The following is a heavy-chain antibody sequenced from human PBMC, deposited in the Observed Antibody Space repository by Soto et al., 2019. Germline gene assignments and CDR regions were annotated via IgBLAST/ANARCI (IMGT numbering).Heavy chain of an antibody. CDR1: GYTFTIYG. Sequence: QVQLVQSGGEVKKPGASVKVSCKASGYTFTIYGINWVRQAPGQGLEWMGWISPDNGNTNYAQKLEARVTMTTDTSTSTAYMELRSLRSDVTAVYYCARALGYSGYAGVDVWGQGTTVTVSS. CDR2: ISPDNGNT. J-gene: IGHJ6*02. D-gene: IGHD5-12*01. V-gene: IGHV1-18*01. CDR3: ARALGYSGYAGVDV.